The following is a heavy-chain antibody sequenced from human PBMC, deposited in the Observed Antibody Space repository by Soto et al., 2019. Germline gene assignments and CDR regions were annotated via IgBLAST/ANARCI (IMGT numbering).Heavy chain of an antibody. Sequence: PSETLSLTCDVSGVSISENHWSWIRQAPGKGLEWVGYVHFSGSTTYNPSLAPRLNISFDMSKSQVYLQLTSVTAADTAVYFCARHENGGTYPLAYWGQGALVTVSS. CDR2: VHFSGST. J-gene: IGHJ4*02. CDR3: ARHENGGTYPLAY. D-gene: IGHD1-26*01. V-gene: IGHV4-59*01. CDR1: GVSISENH.